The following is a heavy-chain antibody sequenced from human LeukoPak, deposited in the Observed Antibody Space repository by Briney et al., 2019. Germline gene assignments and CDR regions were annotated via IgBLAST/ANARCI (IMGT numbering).Heavy chain of an antibody. V-gene: IGHV4-59*08. J-gene: IGHJ6*03. D-gene: IGHD6-13*01. CDR2: IYYSGST. Sequence: SETLSLTCTASGGSISSYYWSWIRQPPGKGLEWIGYIYYSGSTNYNPSLKSRVTISVDTSKNQFSLKLSSVTAADTAVYYCASYRYSSSWMNYYYMDVWGKGTTVTVSS. CDR3: ASYRYSSSWMNYYYMDV. CDR1: GGSISSYY.